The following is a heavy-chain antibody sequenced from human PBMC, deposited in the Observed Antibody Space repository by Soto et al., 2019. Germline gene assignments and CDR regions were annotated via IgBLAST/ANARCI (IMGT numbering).Heavy chain of an antibody. Sequence: SETLSLTCSVSGGTVSGYYWTWIRQPAGKGLEWIGRIYSSGNTKYNPSLQSRVTMSLDTSNNQFSLRLTSVTAADTAVYYCARGQRFSDWFDPWGQGTLVTVSS. D-gene: IGHD3-3*01. V-gene: IGHV4-4*07. CDR3: ARGQRFSDWFDP. J-gene: IGHJ5*02. CDR1: GGTVSGYY. CDR2: IYSSGNT.